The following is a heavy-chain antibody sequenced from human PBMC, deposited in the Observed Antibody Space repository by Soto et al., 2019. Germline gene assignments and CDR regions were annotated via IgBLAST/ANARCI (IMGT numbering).Heavy chain of an antibody. V-gene: IGHV1-46*01. D-gene: IGHD6-19*01. Sequence: QVQLVQSGAEVKKPGASVKVSCKASGYTFTSYYMHWVRQAPGQGLEWMGIINPSGGSTSYAQKFRGRVTMTRDTSTSTVYMELRSLRSEDTAVYYCARERRAQGVDNSSGWWDYYYYGMDVWGQGTTVTVSS. CDR1: GYTFTSYY. J-gene: IGHJ6*02. CDR2: INPSGGST. CDR3: ARERRAQGVDNSSGWWDYYYYGMDV.